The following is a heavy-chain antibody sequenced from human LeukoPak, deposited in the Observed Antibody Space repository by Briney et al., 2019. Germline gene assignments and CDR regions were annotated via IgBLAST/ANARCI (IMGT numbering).Heavy chain of an antibody. J-gene: IGHJ4*02. CDR1: GYTFTGYS. CDR2: INPNSGGT. D-gene: IGHD3-16*01. CDR3: ASGFPSGGYAVRRLFDY. V-gene: IGHV1-2*02. Sequence: ASVTVSCKASGYTFTGYSIHWVRQAPGQGLEWMGWINPNSGGTNYAQKFQGRVTMTRDTSISTAYMELSRLRSDDTAVYFCASGFPSGGYAVRRLFDYWGQGTLVTVSS.